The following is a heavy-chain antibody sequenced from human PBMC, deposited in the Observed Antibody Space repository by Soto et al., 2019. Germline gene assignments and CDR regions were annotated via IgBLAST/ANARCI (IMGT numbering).Heavy chain of an antibody. CDR3: ARGVTMVRRSNKGYYNWFDP. V-gene: IGHV1-3*01. Sequence: ASVKVSCKASGYTFTSYAMHWMRQAPGQRLEWMGWINAGNGNTKYSQKLQGRVTITRDTSASTAYMELSSLRSEDTAVYYCARGVTMVRRSNKGYYNWFDPWGQGTLVTVSS. J-gene: IGHJ5*02. CDR2: INAGNGNT. D-gene: IGHD3-10*01. CDR1: GYTFTSYA.